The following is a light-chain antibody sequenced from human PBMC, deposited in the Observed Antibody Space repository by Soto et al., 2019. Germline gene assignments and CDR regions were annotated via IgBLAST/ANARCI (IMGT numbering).Light chain of an antibody. CDR2: GAS. Sequence: EIVMTQSPATLSVSPGEKATLSCRACQSVSSNLAWYQQKPGQAPRLLIYGASTRATGIPARFSGSGSGTEFTLTISSLQSEDFAGYYCQQYINWPLTFGGGTKVDIK. CDR1: QSVSSN. V-gene: IGKV3-15*01. CDR3: QQYINWPLT. J-gene: IGKJ4*01.